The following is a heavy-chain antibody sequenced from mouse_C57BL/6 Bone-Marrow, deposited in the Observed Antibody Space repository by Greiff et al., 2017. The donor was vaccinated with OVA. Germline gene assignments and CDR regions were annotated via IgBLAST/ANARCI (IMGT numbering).Heavy chain of an antibody. CDR1: GFSLTSYG. J-gene: IGHJ3*01. D-gene: IGHD2-4*01. V-gene: IGHV2-9*01. CDR2: IWGGGST. CDR3: AKQGYDYEGNWFAD. Sequence: VQLVESGPGLVAPSQSLSITCTVSGFSLTSYGVDWVRQPPGKGLEWLGVIWGGGSTNYTSALMSRLSLSKDNSKSQVFLKRNSLQTDDTAMYDCAKQGYDYEGNWFADWGQGTLVTVSA.